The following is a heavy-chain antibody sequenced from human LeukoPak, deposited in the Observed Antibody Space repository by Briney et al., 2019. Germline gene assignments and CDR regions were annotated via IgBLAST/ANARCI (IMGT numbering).Heavy chain of an antibody. J-gene: IGHJ5*02. D-gene: IGHD6-19*01. CDR1: GFTFNSHS. CDR2: ISISSSTI. CDR3: ARRTPQPRPKLVVLVAGTRGNWFDP. V-gene: IGHV3-48*01. Sequence: GGSLGLSCAASGFTFNSHSMNWVRQAPGKGLEWISYISISSSTIYYADSVKGRFTISRDNAKNSLFLQMNSLRAEDTAVYYCARRTPQPRPKLVVLVAGTRGNWFDPWGQGTLVTVSS.